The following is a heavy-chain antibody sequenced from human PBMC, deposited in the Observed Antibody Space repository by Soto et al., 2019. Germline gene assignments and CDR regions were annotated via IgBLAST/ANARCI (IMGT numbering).Heavy chain of an antibody. J-gene: IGHJ4*02. CDR2: SRDKGNSYST. V-gene: IGHV3-72*01. CDR3: ARSIPGRTSFDS. D-gene: IGHD1-1*01. Sequence: EVHLVESGGGLVQPGGSLRLSCAGSGFGFSDYYIDWVRQAPGKGLEWVGRSRDKGNSYSTDYAASVKGRFTVSRDTSKNSLYLQMNSLKADDTALYYCARSIPGRTSFDSWGQGTLVTVSS. CDR1: GFGFSDYY.